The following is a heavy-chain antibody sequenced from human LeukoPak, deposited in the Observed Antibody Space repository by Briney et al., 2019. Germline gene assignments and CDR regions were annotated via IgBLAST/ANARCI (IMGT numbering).Heavy chain of an antibody. CDR3: ARLITMVRGVINYGMDV. CDR1: GFTFSDYY. Sequence: SCKASGFTFSDYYMSWIRQAPGKGLEWVSYISSSGSTIYYADSVKGRFTISRDNAKNSLYLQMNSLRAEDTAVYYCARLITMVRGVINYGMDVWGQGTTVTVSS. CDR2: ISSSGSTI. V-gene: IGHV3-11*01. D-gene: IGHD3-10*01. J-gene: IGHJ6*02.